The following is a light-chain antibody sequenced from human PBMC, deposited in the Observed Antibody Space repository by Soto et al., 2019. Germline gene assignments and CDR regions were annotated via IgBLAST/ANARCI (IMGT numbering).Light chain of an antibody. CDR3: RQSYSSPSGLT. CDR2: ATS. V-gene: IGKV1-39*01. J-gene: IGKJ4*01. CDR1: QNINAY. Sequence: IQLTQSPSSLSASVGDGVTITCRSIQNINAYVNWYQRTTGKAPKLLIYATSSMQSGVPSRFSGRVYVTDFTLTISSLQPEEFATYYCRQSYSSPSGLTFGGGPKVDIK.